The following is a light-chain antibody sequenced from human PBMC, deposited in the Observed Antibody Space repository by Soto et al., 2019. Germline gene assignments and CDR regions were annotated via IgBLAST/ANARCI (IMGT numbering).Light chain of an antibody. CDR2: GAS. Sequence: EIVMTRSPATLSVSPGERATLSCRASQSVSSNLAWYQQKPGQAPRLLIYGASTRATGIPARFSGSGSGTEFTLTISSLQSEDFAVYYCHQYGSSPQTFGRGTKVEIK. CDR3: HQYGSSPQT. J-gene: IGKJ1*01. CDR1: QSVSSN. V-gene: IGKV3-15*01.